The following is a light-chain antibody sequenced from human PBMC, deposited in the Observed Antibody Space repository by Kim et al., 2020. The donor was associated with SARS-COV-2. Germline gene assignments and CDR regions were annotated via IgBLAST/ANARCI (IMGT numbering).Light chain of an antibody. CDR2: GAS. J-gene: IGKJ2*01. V-gene: IGKV3-15*01. CDR3: QQYNNWPPVYT. Sequence: CPGGRLTLSCRASQVGSGKLAWYEPKPGKAPRLLIEGASTRATGIPARFSGSGSGTEITLTISSQQSEDFAGYYCQQYNNWPPVYTFGRETKL. CDR1: QVGSGK.